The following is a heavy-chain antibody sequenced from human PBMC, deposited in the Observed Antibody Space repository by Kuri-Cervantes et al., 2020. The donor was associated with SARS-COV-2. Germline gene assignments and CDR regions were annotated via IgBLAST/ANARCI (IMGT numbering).Heavy chain of an antibody. CDR1: GFTFSDDY. Sequence: GESLKISCAASGFTFSDDYMTWVRQAPGMGLEWVADISTRGTYKNYADSVKGRFTISRDNAKNSLFLQINSLRVEDTAVYYCATSGIGGLDHWGQGTLVTVSS. J-gene: IGHJ4*02. CDR3: ATSGIGGLDH. V-gene: IGHV3-11*06. D-gene: IGHD2-21*01. CDR2: ISTRGTYK.